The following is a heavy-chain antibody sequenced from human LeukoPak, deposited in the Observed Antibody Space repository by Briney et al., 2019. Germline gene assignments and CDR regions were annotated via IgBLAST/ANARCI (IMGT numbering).Heavy chain of an antibody. Sequence: SETLSLTCTVSGGTISSGSYYWSWIRQPAGKGLEWIRRIYTSGSTNYNPSHRSRLTISVDTYKNQLSLKLSSVTAADTAVYYCARGDYSNYSYYFDYWGQGTLVTVSS. CDR3: ARGDYSNYSYYFDY. V-gene: IGHV4-61*02. J-gene: IGHJ4*02. CDR2: IYTSGST. CDR1: GGTISSGSYY. D-gene: IGHD4-11*01.